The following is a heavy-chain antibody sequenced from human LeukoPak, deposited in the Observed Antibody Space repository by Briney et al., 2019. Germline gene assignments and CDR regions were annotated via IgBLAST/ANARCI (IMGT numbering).Heavy chain of an antibody. CDR2: LCGRGNT. V-gene: IGHV3-23*01. Sequence: PSETLSLTCTVSGGSISSSGYYWGWIRQPPGKGLEWVSALCGRGNTYYADSVKGRFTISRDNSKNTLYLQMNSLTVEDTAIYYCAKDGFTDYGDYGSHTDYWGQGTLVTVSS. CDR1: GGSISSSGYY. CDR3: AKDGFTDYGDYGSHTDY. D-gene: IGHD4-17*01. J-gene: IGHJ4*02.